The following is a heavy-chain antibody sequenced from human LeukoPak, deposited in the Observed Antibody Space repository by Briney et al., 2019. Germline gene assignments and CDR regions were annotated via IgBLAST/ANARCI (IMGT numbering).Heavy chain of an antibody. CDR2: ISAYNGNT. D-gene: IGHD5-18*01. CDR3: ARVVGRDVDTAIVGGDY. CDR1: GYTLTSYG. J-gene: IGHJ4*02. V-gene: IGHV1-18*01. Sequence: ASVKVSCKASGYTLTSYGISWVRQAPGQGLEWMGWISAYNGNTNYAQKLQGRVTMTTDTSTSTAYMELRSLRSDDTAVYYCARVVGRDVDTAIVGGDYWGQGTLVTVSS.